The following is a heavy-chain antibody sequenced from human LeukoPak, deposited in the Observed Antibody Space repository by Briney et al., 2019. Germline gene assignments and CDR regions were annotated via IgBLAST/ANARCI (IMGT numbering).Heavy chain of an antibody. V-gene: IGHV1-18*01. CDR2: ISAYNGNT. J-gene: IGHJ4*02. Sequence: ASVKVSCKASGYTFTSYGISWVRQAPGQGLEWMGWISAYNGNTNYAQKLQGRVTMTTDTSTSTAYMELRSLRSDDTAVYYCARDTNTRLGATMNYWRQGTLVTVSS. D-gene: IGHD1-26*01. CDR1: GYTFTSYG. CDR3: ARDTNTRLGATMNY.